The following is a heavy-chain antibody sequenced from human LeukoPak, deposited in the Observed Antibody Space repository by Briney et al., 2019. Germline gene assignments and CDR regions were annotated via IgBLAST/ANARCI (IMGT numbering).Heavy chain of an antibody. CDR1: GFTFSSYS. V-gene: IGHV3-21*01. CDR3: ARDSSGGIAVAGFSFDY. D-gene: IGHD6-19*01. Sequence: KPGGSLRLSCAASGFTFSSYSMNWVRQAPGKGLEWVSSISSSSSYIYYADSVKGRFTISRDNAKNSLYLQMNSLRAEDTAVYYCARDSSGGIAVAGFSFDYWGQGTLVTVSS. CDR2: ISSSSSYI. J-gene: IGHJ4*02.